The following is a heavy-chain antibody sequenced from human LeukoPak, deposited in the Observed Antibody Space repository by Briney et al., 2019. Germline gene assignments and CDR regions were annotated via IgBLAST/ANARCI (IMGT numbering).Heavy chain of an antibody. CDR2: IYTGNT. V-gene: IGHV4-39*01. CDR3: ARQTGSGLFILP. D-gene: IGHD3/OR15-3a*01. Sequence: SETLSLTCTVSGVSISSSYSYWGWIRQPPGMGLEWIGSIYTGNTYYNASLKSQVSISIDTSKNQFSLKLTSVTAADTAVYYCARQTGSGLFILPGGQGTLVTVSS. J-gene: IGHJ4*02. CDR1: GVSISSSYSY.